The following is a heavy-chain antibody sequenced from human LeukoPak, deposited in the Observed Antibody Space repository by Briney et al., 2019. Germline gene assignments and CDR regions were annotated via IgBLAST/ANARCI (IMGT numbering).Heavy chain of an antibody. CDR1: GYSISSGYY. V-gene: IGHV4-38-2*02. CDR3: ARHGGVSGTYFPPHHYGMDV. J-gene: IGHJ6*02. D-gene: IGHD3-16*01. CDR2: ISSSGNT. Sequence: SETLSLTCSVSGYSISSGYYWGWIRQPPGKRLEWVGSISSSGNTYYNPTLKSRVTISVDTSKNQFSLRLSSVTAADTAVYYCARHGGVSGTYFPPHHYGMDVWGQGTTVTVSS.